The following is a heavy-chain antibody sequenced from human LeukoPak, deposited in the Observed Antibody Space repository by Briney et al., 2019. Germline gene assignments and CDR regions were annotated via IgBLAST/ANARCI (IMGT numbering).Heavy chain of an antibody. J-gene: IGHJ4*02. CDR3: ANIDRQYCSRSSCYALDY. Sequence: GESLKISCKSSGYSFTNYWIGWVRQMPGKGLEWMGIICPGDSDTRYSPSFQGQVTISVDKSISTAYLQWGSLKASDTAIYYCANIDRQYCSRSSCYALDYWGQGTQVTVSS. CDR2: ICPGDSDT. V-gene: IGHV5-51*01. D-gene: IGHD2-2*01. CDR1: GYSFTNYW.